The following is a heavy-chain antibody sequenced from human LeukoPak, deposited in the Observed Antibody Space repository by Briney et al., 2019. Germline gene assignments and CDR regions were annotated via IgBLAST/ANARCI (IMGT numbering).Heavy chain of an antibody. Sequence: PSETLSLTCTASGGSISSYYWSWIRQPPGKGLEWIGYIYYSGSTNYNPSLKSRVTISVDTSNNQLSLKVNSVTAADTAMYYCVKSNSRYQPWTLDIWGRGTMVTVSS. CDR3: VKSNSRYQPWTLDI. D-gene: IGHD2-2*01. J-gene: IGHJ3*02. V-gene: IGHV4-59*01. CDR1: GGSISSYY. CDR2: IYYSGST.